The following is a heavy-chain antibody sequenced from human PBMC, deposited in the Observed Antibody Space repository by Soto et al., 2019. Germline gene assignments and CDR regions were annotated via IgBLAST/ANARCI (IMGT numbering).Heavy chain of an antibody. V-gene: IGHV4-30-4*01. Sequence: PSETLSLTCTVSGGSISSGDYYWSWIRQPPGKGLEWIGYIYYSGSTYYNPSLKSRVTISVDTSKNQFSLKLSSVTAADTAVYYCARDEIGGKNAFDYWGQGILVTVSS. CDR1: GGSISSGDYY. CDR2: IYYSGST. CDR3: ARDEIGGKNAFDY. J-gene: IGHJ4*02. D-gene: IGHD3-16*01.